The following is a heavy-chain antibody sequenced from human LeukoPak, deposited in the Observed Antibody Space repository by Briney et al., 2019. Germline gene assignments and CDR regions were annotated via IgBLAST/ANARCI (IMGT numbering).Heavy chain of an antibody. CDR2: ISYSGTT. J-gene: IGHJ5*02. Sequence: SETLSLTCSVSGGSISSYYWSWIRQPPEKGLEWIGYISYSGTTNYNPSLKSRVAISVDTSKNQFSLRLSSMTAADTAIYYCARDSGTTGEVKFDPWGQGTLVTVSS. CDR3: ARDSGTTGEVKFDP. V-gene: IGHV4-59*12. D-gene: IGHD3-10*01. CDR1: GGSISSYY.